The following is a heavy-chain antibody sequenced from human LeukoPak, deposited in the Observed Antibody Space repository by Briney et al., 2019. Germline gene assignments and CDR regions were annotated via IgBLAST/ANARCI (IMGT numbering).Heavy chain of an antibody. CDR1: DGSIGTYY. J-gene: IGHJ6*02. Sequence: SETLSLTCTVSDGSIGTYYWIWIRQPPGKGLEWIGYIYYSGSTNYNPSLKSRVTISVDTSKNQFSLKLSSVTAADTAVYYCARAARPGYYYYGMDVWGQGTTVTVSS. V-gene: IGHV4-59*01. CDR2: IYYSGST. CDR3: ARAARPGYYYYGMDV. D-gene: IGHD6-6*01.